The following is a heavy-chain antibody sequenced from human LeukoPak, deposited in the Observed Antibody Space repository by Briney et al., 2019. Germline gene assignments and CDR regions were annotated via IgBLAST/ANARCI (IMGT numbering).Heavy chain of an antibody. D-gene: IGHD3-10*01. J-gene: IGHJ4*02. CDR2: IWYDGYNK. CDR1: GFIFSNYG. CDR3: ARVSHYGSGYYYTLAY. V-gene: IGHV3-33*01. Sequence: GGSLRLSCAASGFIFSNYGMHWVRQAPGKGLEWVAGIWYDGYNKFYADSAKGRFTISRDNSRNTLYLQMSSLRAEDTALYYCARVSHYGSGYYYTLAYWGQGTLVTVSS.